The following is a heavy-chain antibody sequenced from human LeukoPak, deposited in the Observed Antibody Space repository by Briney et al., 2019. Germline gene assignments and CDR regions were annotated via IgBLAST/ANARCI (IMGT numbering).Heavy chain of an antibody. D-gene: IGHD2-15*01. CDR3: ARVGVVVVAAAFDY. Sequence: ASVKVSCKASGYTFTSYYMHWVRQAPGQGLEWMGIINPSGGSTSYAQKFQGRVTMTRDTSISTAYMELSRLRSDDTAVYYCARVGVVVVAAAFDYWGQGTLVTVSS. J-gene: IGHJ4*02. CDR2: INPSGGST. CDR1: GYTFTSYY. V-gene: IGHV1-46*01.